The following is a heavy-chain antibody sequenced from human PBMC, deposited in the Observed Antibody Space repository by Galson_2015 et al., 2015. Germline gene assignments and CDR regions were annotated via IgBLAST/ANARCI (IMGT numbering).Heavy chain of an antibody. CDR3: ARAPPRYCISSTCYYYFDC. V-gene: IGHV3-72*01. D-gene: IGHD2-2*01. Sequence: SLRLSCAASGFNFSDHYMDWVRQAPGKGLEWVGRTRNKANTYTTEYAAAVKGRFTISRDDSKNSLYLQMNSLKTEDTAVYYCARAPPRYCISSTCYYYFDCWGQGALVTVSS. J-gene: IGHJ4*02. CDR1: GFNFSDHY. CDR2: TRNKANTYTT.